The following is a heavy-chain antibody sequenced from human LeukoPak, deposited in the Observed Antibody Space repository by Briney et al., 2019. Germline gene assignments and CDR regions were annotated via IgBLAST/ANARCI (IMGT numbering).Heavy chain of an antibody. V-gene: IGHV4-61*02. CDR3: ARDPSYDSSGYADTNDY. D-gene: IGHD3-22*01. J-gene: IGHJ4*02. CDR1: GGSISSGSYY. Sequence: SQTLSLTCTVSGGSISSGSYYWSWIRQPAGKGLEWIGRFYTSGSTTYNPSLRSRVTISVHTSRNQFSLKLSSVTAADTAVYYCARDPSYDSSGYADTNDYWGQGTLVTVSS. CDR2: FYTSGST.